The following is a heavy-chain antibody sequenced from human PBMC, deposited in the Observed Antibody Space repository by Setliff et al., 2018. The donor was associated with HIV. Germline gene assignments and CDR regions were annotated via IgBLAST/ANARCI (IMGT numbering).Heavy chain of an antibody. CDR2: IIPISGTA. Sequence: GASVKVSCKASGGTFKNFAINWVRQAPGQGPEWMGGIIPISGTAVYAQNFRGRVTVTTDDSTNTAYMEISSLKSDDTAVYFCARVGGIELWNQAYFDYWGQGTQVTVSS. D-gene: IGHD1-1*01. J-gene: IGHJ4*02. V-gene: IGHV1-69*05. CDR1: GGTFKNFA. CDR3: ARVGGIELWNQAYFDY.